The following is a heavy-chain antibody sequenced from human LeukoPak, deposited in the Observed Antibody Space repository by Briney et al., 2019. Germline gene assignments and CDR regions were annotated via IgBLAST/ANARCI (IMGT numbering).Heavy chain of an antibody. D-gene: IGHD6-19*01. V-gene: IGHV4-4*07. CDR2: IHTSGST. J-gene: IGHJ4*02. Sequence: SETLCLTCTVSGGSISISSYYWSWIRQPAGKGLEWIGRIHTSGSTNYNPSLKSRLTMSVDTSKNQFSLKLSSVTAADTAVYYCARDQQQWLGPFDYWGQGTLVTVSS. CDR3: ARDQQQWLGPFDY. CDR1: GGSISISSYY.